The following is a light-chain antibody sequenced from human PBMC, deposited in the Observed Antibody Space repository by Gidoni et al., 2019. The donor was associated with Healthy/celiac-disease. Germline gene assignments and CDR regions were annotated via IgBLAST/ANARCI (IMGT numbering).Light chain of an antibody. CDR3: QQYYSYPRVT. V-gene: IGKV1-8*01. J-gene: IGKJ3*01. Sequence: AIRMTQSPSSFSASTGDRVTITCRAGQGISSYLAWYQQKPGKAPKLLIYAASTLQSGVPSRFSGSGSGTDFTLTISCLQSEDFATYYCQQYYSYPRVTFGPGTKVDIK. CDR2: AAS. CDR1: QGISSY.